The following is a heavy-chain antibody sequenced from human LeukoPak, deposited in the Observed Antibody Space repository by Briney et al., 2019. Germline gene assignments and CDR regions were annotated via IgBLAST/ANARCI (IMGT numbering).Heavy chain of an antibody. CDR2: IWYDGSNK. D-gene: IGHD3-22*01. Sequence: PGGSLRLSCAASGSTFSSYGMHWVRQAPGKGLEWVAVIWYDGSNKYYADSVKGRFTISRDNSKNTLYLQMNSLRAEDTAVYYCARATYYYDSSGYLNYWGQGTLVTVSS. V-gene: IGHV3-33*01. J-gene: IGHJ4*02. CDR1: GSTFSSYG. CDR3: ARATYYYDSSGYLNY.